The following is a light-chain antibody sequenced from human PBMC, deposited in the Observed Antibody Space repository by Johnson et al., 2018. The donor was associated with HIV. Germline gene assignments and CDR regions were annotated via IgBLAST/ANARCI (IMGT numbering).Light chain of an antibody. J-gene: IGLJ1*01. Sequence: QSVLTQPPSVSAAPGQKVTISCSGSNSNIGNNYVSWYQQVPGTAPKLLIYENNKRPSGIPDRFSGSKSGTSATLGITGLQTGDEAAYYCGTWDRSLSAGGGFGTGTKVTV. V-gene: IGLV1-51*02. CDR3: GTWDRSLSAGGG. CDR1: NSNIGNNY. CDR2: ENN.